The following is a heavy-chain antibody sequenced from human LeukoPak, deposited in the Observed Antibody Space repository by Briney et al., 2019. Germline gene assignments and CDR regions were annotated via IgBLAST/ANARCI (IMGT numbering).Heavy chain of an antibody. CDR2: INHSGST. V-gene: IGHV4-39*07. Sequence: SSETLSLTCTVSGGSISSSSYYWSWIRQPPGKGLEWIGEINHSGSTNYNPSLKSRVTISVDTSKNQFSLKLSSVTAADTAVYYCARGGRGGVVTRRYNWFDPWGQGTLVTVSS. CDR3: ARGGRGGVVTRRYNWFDP. D-gene: IGHD3-3*01. J-gene: IGHJ5*02. CDR1: GGSISSSSYY.